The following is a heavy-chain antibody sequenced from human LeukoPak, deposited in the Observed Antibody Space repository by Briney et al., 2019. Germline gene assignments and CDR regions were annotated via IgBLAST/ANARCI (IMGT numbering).Heavy chain of an antibody. CDR1: GFTFNKYD. V-gene: IGHV3-23*01. Sequence: GGSLRLSCAASGFTFNKYDMTWVRQAPGKGLEWVSAICGSGRGTHYADSVKGRFTISRDNSKNTLYLQMKSLRVEDTAVYFCARTLMYCSGGRCYLDYGGQGPLVTVFS. J-gene: IGHJ4*02. CDR3: ARTLMYCSGGRCYLDY. CDR2: ICGSGRGT. D-gene: IGHD2-15*01.